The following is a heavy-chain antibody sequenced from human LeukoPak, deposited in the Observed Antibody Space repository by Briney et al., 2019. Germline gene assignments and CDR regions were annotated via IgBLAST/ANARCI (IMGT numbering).Heavy chain of an antibody. CDR3: ARGRGSSIAAPYYYYYYMDV. D-gene: IGHD6-6*01. CDR2: ISWNGGST. CDR1: GFSFDNYA. Sequence: GRSLRLSCAASGFSFDNYAMHWVRQAPGKGLEWVSGISWNGGSTGYADSVKGRFTISRDNAKNSLYLQMNSLRAEDTALYYCARGRGSSIAAPYYYYYYMDVWGKGTTVTVSS. V-gene: IGHV3-9*01. J-gene: IGHJ6*03.